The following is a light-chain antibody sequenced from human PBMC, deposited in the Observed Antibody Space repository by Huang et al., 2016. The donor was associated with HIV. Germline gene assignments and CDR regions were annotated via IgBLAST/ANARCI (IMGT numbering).Light chain of an antibody. J-gene: IGKJ2*01. Sequence: IVMPQSPATLSVSPGERATLSCSARQSISSNLAWYQQKPGQAPRLLIYGASTRATGIPARFSGSGSGTEFTLTISSLQSEDFAVYYCQQYNNRYTFGQGTKLEIK. CDR2: GAS. CDR1: QSISSN. V-gene: IGKV3-15*01. CDR3: QQYNNRYT.